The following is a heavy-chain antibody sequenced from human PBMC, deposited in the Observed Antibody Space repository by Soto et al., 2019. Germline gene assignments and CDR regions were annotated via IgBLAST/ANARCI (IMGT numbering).Heavy chain of an antibody. CDR1: GYTFAGYA. V-gene: IGHV1-18*01. CDR2: ISVYNGNT. J-gene: IGHJ4*02. CDR3: ARHSRYSYGHEGRLFDY. D-gene: IGHD5-18*01. Sequence: QVQLVQSGAEVKKPGASVKVSCKASGYTFAGYAINWVRQAPGQGLEWMGWISVYNGNTNYAQKLQDRVTMTTDTATSTAYMELRSLRSDDTAVYYCARHSRYSYGHEGRLFDYWGQGTLVTVSS.